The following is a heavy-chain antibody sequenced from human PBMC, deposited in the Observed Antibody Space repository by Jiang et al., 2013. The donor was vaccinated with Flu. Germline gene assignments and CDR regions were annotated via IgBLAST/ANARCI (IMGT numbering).Heavy chain of an antibody. J-gene: IGHJ6*02. CDR1: GYSFTSYW. CDR2: IYPGDSDT. Sequence: GAEVKKPGESLKISCKASGYSFTSYWIGWVRQMPGKGLEWMGIIYPGDSDTRYSPSFQGQVTISADKSISTAYLQWSSLKASDTAVYYCARHRAAGGSYYYGADVWGRGTTVTVSS. D-gene: IGHD2-15*01. V-gene: IGHV5-51*01. CDR3: ARHRAAGGSYYYGADV.